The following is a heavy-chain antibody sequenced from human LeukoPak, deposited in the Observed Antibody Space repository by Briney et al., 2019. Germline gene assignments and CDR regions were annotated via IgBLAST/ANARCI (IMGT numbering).Heavy chain of an antibody. CDR3: ARVTCSGGSCYYYYYGMDV. Sequence: PGGSLRLSCAASGFTFSSYAMSWVRQAPGKGLEWVSAISGSGGSTYYADSVKGRFTISRDNSKNTLYLQMNSLRAEDTAVYYCARVTCSGGSCYYYYYGMDVWGQGTTVTVSS. J-gene: IGHJ6*02. CDR1: GFTFSSYA. D-gene: IGHD2-15*01. V-gene: IGHV3-23*01. CDR2: ISGSGGST.